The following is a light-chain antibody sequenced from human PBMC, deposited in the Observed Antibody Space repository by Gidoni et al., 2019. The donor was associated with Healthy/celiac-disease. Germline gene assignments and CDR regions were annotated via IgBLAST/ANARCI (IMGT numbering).Light chain of an antibody. J-gene: IGKJ1*01. CDR1: QSVLYSSNNQNY. Sequence: DIVMTQSPDSLDVSLGERATINCKSSQSVLYSSNNQNYLAWYQQKPGQPPKLLIYWASTRESGVPDRFSGSGSGTDFTLTINSLQAEDVAVYYCQQYYSTPPTFGQGTKVEIK. CDR2: WAS. V-gene: IGKV4-1*01. CDR3: QQYYSTPPT.